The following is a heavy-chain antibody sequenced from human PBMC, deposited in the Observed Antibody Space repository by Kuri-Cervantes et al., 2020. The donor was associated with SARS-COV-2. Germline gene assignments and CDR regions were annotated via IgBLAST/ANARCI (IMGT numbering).Heavy chain of an antibody. V-gene: IGHV4-4*07. J-gene: IGHJ4*02. CDR1: GDYISSYY. CDR3: ARDLRLGKSLDY. D-gene: IGHD7-27*01. CDR2: IFISGST. Sequence: SETLSLTCNVSGDYISSYYWSWIRQPAGKGLEWIGRIFISGSTNYNPSLKSRVTMSEDTSKNQISLKLSSVTAADTAVYYCARDLRLGKSLDYWGQGTLVTVSS.